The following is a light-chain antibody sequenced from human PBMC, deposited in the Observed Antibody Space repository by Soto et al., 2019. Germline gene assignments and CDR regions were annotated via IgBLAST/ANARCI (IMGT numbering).Light chain of an antibody. J-gene: IGLJ1*01. CDR2: EVS. CDR3: SSYTSSSTHNYV. V-gene: IGLV2-14*01. Sequence: QSVLTQPASVSGAPGQSISISCTGASSDVGDYNYVYWYQQHPGKAPKLMIYEVSNRPSGVSNRFSGSKSGNTASLTISGLQAEDEADYFCSSYTSSSTHNYVFGTGTKVTVL. CDR1: SSDVGDYNY.